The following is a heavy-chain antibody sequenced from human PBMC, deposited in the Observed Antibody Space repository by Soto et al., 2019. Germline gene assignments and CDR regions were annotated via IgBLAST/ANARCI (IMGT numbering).Heavy chain of an antibody. CDR3: AKESYYYDSSGYPDYYYYGMDV. D-gene: IGHD3-22*01. CDR2: ISGSGGST. V-gene: IGHV3-23*01. Sequence: WSLRLSCAASGFTFSSYAMSWVRQAPGKGLEWVSAISGSGGSTYYADSVKGRFTISRDNSKNTLYLQMNSLRAEDTAVYYCAKESYYYDSSGYPDYYYYGMDVWGQGTTVTVSS. J-gene: IGHJ6*02. CDR1: GFTFSSYA.